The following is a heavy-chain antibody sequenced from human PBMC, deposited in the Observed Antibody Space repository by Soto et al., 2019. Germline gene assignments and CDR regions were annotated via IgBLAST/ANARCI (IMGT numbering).Heavy chain of an antibody. CDR2: INPSGGST. CDR1: GYTFTSYY. Sequence: QVQLVQSGAEVKKPGASVKVSCKASGYTFTSYYMHWVRQAPGQGLEWMGIINPSGGSTSYAQKCQGRVTMTRDTSTSTVYMELSSLRSEDTSVYYCGRGSFYDLPDYWGQGTLVTVSS. D-gene: IGHD1-26*01. V-gene: IGHV1-46*01. CDR3: GRGSFYDLPDY. J-gene: IGHJ4*02.